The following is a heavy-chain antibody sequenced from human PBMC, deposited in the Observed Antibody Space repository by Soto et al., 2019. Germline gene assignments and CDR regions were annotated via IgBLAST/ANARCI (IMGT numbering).Heavy chain of an antibody. V-gene: IGHV1-69*06. CDR2: IIPIFGTA. D-gene: IGHD2-8*01. J-gene: IGHJ3*02. CDR3: ASSPLGGGMVSAFDI. Sequence: SVNVSCKASVGTFSSYAISWVRQAPGQGLEWMGGIIPIFGTANYAQKFQGRVTITADRSTSTAYMELSRLRSEDTAVYYWASSPLGGGMVSAFDIWGQGTMATVSS. CDR1: VGTFSSYA.